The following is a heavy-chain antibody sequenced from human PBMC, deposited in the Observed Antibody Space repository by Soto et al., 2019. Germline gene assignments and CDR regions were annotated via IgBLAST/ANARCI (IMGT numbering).Heavy chain of an antibody. CDR2: IYYTGST. V-gene: IGHV4-39*01. Sequence: QLQLQESGPGLVKPSETLSLTCTVSGGSISITNYYWGWIRQSPGKGLELIGTIYYTGSTYYNPSLKSRLTMSVDTSKNQFSLRLNYVTAADTAVYYCPRLPRYDFWTWGQGTLVTVSS. D-gene: IGHD3-3*01. CDR3: PRLPRYDFWT. J-gene: IGHJ5*02. CDR1: GGSISITNYY.